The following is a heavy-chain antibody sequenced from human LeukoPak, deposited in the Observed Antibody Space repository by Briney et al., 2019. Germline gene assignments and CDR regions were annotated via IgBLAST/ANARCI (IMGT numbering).Heavy chain of an antibody. CDR3: ARAVVPAARIDY. V-gene: IGHV4-59*01. Sequence: PSETLSLTCTVSGGSISSYYWSWIRQPQGKGLEWIGYIYYSGSTNYNPSLKSRVTISVDTSKNQFSLKLSSVTAADTAVYYCARAVVPAARIDYWGQGTLVTVSS. J-gene: IGHJ4*02. D-gene: IGHD2-2*01. CDR2: IYYSGST. CDR1: GGSISSYY.